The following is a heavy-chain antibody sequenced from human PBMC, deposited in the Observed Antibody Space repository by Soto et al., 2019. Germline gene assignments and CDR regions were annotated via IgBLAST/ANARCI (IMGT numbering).Heavy chain of an antibody. Sequence: QITLKESGPTLLKPTQTLTLTCTFSGFSFISSGEGVGWIRQPPGKALEWLALIYWDDDRRYNPSLENRLTITNDNTPSRRQVFLTLTDVDPADTATYYCAHRQRIIRYFDLGYFDSWGQGAPVTVSS. CDR1: GFSFISSGEG. V-gene: IGHV2-5*02. D-gene: IGHD3-9*01. J-gene: IGHJ4*02. CDR2: IYWDDDR. CDR3: AHRQRIIRYFDLGYFDS.